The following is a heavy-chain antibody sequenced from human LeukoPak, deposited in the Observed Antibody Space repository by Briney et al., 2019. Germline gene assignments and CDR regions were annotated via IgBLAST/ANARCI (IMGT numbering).Heavy chain of an antibody. J-gene: IGHJ4*02. CDR3: ARDWRGSYFPDF. CDR1: GYTLTDYY. Sequence: ASVKVSCTASGYTLTDYYMHWVRQAPGQGLEWVGCINTNSGDTNYAQTFQGRVTITRDTYISTASMELSRQASSDTAIYYCARDWRGSYFPDFWGQGTLVTVSS. V-gene: IGHV1-2*02. CDR2: INTNSGDT. D-gene: IGHD1-26*01.